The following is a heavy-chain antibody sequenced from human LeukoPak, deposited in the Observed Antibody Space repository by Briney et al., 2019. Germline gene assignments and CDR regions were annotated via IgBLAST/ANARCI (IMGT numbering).Heavy chain of an antibody. D-gene: IGHD6-19*01. Sequence: PGESLKISCKGSGYSYSDYWIGWVRQMPGKGLEWMGIIYGGDSETRYSPSLQGQVTISADKSINTAYLQWSSLKASDTAMYYCARTTTYSSGWYGAYCGQGTLATVSS. V-gene: IGHV5-51*01. J-gene: IGHJ4*02. CDR2: IYGGDSET. CDR3: ARTTTYSSGWYGAY. CDR1: GYSYSDYW.